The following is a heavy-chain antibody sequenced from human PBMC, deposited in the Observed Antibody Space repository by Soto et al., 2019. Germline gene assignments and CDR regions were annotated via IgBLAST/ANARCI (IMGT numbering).Heavy chain of an antibody. D-gene: IGHD6-19*01. J-gene: IGHJ6*02. V-gene: IGHV3-23*01. Sequence: GGSLRLSCAASGFTFSSYAMSWVRQAPGKGLEWVSAISGSGGSTYYADSVKGRFTISRDNSKNTLYLQMNSLRAEDTAVYYCAKVFIAVAGNRRYYYGMDVWGQGTTVTVSS. CDR1: GFTFSSYA. CDR3: AKVFIAVAGNRRYYYGMDV. CDR2: ISGSGGST.